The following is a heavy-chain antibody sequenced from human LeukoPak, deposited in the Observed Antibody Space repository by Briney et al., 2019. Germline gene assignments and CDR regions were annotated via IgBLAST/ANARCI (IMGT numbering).Heavy chain of an antibody. CDR3: ASRDGYTPGFDY. V-gene: IGHV3-48*03. CDR2: ISSSGSTI. J-gene: IGHJ4*02. Sequence: GGSLRLSCAASGFTFSSYEMNWVRQAPGKGLEWVSYISSSGSTIYYADSVKGRFTISRDNAKNSVYLQMNSLRAEDTAVYYCASRDGYTPGFDYWGQGTLVTVSS. CDR1: GFTFSSYE. D-gene: IGHD5-24*01.